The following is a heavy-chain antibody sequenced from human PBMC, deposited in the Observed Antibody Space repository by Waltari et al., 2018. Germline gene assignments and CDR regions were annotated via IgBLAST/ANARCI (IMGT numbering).Heavy chain of an antibody. CDR1: GYTFTGYY. V-gene: IGHV1-2*02. CDR3: ARSHSSSIFGVVTQNYYYYGMDV. D-gene: IGHD3-3*01. Sequence: QVQLVQSGAEVKKPGASVKVSCKASGYTFTGYYMHWVRQAPGPGLAWMGWINPNSGGTNYAQKVQGRVTMTRDTSISTAYMELSRLRSDDTAVYYCARSHSSSIFGVVTQNYYYYGMDVWGQGTTVTVSS. CDR2: INPNSGGT. J-gene: IGHJ6*02.